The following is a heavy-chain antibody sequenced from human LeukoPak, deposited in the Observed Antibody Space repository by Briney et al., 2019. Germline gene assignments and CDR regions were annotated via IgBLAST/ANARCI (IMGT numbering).Heavy chain of an antibody. J-gene: IGHJ4*02. CDR2: IRYDGSNK. Sequence: PGGSLRLSCAASGFTFSSYGMHWVRQPPGKWLEWVAFIRYDGSNKYYADSVKGRFTISRDNSKNTLYLQMNSLRAEDTAVYYCAKDQIVVQAAIDYWGQGTLVTVSS. V-gene: IGHV3-30*02. CDR1: GFTFSSYG. D-gene: IGHD2-2*02. CDR3: AKDQIVVQAAIDY.